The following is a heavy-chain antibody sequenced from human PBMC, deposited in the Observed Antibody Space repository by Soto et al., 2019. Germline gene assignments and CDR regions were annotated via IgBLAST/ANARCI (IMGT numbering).Heavy chain of an antibody. CDR3: AREQDSSGYYWFWFDP. Sequence: EVQLVESGGGLVQPGGSLRLSCAASGFTFSSYEMNWVRQAPGKGLEWVSYISSSGSTIYYADSVKGRFTISRDNAKNSLYLQMNSLRAEDTAVYYCAREQDSSGYYWFWFDPWGQGTLVTVSS. D-gene: IGHD3-22*01. CDR1: GFTFSSYE. J-gene: IGHJ5*02. CDR2: ISSSGSTI. V-gene: IGHV3-48*03.